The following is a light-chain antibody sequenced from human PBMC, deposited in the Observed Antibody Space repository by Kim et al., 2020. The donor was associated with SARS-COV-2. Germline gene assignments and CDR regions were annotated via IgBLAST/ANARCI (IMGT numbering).Light chain of an antibody. CDR1: QSVSNK. Sequence: DIVMTQSPDSLAVSLGERATINCKSSQSVSNKLVWYQQKPGQPPKLLIRWSSDRESGVPDRFSGSGSGTDFTLTISSLQAEDVAVYHCQQYHDLTCNFGQGTKLEI. CDR2: WSS. CDR3: QQYHDLTCN. V-gene: IGKV4-1*01. J-gene: IGKJ2*02.